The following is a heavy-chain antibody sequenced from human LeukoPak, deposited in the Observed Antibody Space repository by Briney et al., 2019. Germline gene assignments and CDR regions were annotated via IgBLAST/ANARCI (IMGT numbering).Heavy chain of an antibody. CDR3: ARVYCGGGPCHSRGLIDS. V-gene: IGHV1-46*01. Sequence: GASVKVSCKASGYTFTSYYMHWVRQAPGQGLEWMGIINPSDGTTSYAQKFQGRVTITRDTSTSTVYMELSSLRSGDTAVYYCARVYCGGGPCHSRGLIDSWGQGTLVTVSS. J-gene: IGHJ4*02. CDR1: GYTFTSYY. D-gene: IGHD2-15*01. CDR2: INPSDGTT.